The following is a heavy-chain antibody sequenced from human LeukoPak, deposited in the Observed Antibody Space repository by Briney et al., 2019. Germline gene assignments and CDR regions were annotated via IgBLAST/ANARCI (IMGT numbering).Heavy chain of an antibody. Sequence: GGSLRLSCAASGFTFSDYYMSWIRQAPGKGLEWVSYISSSSSYTNYADSVKGRFTISRDNVKNSLYLQMNSLRAEDTAVYYCAKGGGAAADTYADYWGQGTLVTVSS. J-gene: IGHJ4*02. V-gene: IGHV3-11*05. CDR3: AKGGGAAADTYADY. CDR1: GFTFSDYY. D-gene: IGHD6-13*01. CDR2: ISSSSSYT.